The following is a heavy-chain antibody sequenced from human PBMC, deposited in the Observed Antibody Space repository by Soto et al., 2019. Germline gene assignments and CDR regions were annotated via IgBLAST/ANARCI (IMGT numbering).Heavy chain of an antibody. Sequence: QVQLVESGGGVVQPGRSLRLSCAASGFTFTTYAMNWVRQTPGKGLEWVAVISYDGSNKYYADSVKGRFTISRDNSKNTLYLQMNSLRAEHTAVYYCARDSLSTALITGTPFDYWGQGIQVTVSS. CDR1: GFTFTTYA. J-gene: IGHJ4*02. CDR2: ISYDGSNK. CDR3: ARDSLSTALITGTPFDY. V-gene: IGHV3-30-3*01. D-gene: IGHD1-20*01.